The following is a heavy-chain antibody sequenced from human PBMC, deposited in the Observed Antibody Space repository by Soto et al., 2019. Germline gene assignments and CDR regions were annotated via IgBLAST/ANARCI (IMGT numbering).Heavy chain of an antibody. CDR2: IYYSGST. CDR3: ARDLNLSYYFDY. Sequence: SETLSLTCTVSGGSISSGGYYWSWIRQHPGKGLEWIGYIYYSGSTYYNPSLKSRVTISVDTSKNQFSLKLSSVTAADTAVYYCARDLNLSYYFDYWGQGTLVTVSS. V-gene: IGHV4-31*03. J-gene: IGHJ4*02. CDR1: GGSISSGGYY.